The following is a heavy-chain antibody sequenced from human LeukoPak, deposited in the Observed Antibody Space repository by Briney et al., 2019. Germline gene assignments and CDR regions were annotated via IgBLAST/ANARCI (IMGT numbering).Heavy chain of an antibody. Sequence: PVGSLRLSCAASGFTFSSYAMHWVRQAPGKGLEYVSAISSNGGSTYYANSVKGRFTISRDNSKNTLYLQMGSLRAEDMAVYYCARSIAVAGRIQLFDYWGQGTLVTVSS. CDR3: ARSIAVAGRIQLFDY. CDR1: GFTFSSYA. D-gene: IGHD6-19*01. J-gene: IGHJ4*02. CDR2: ISSNGGST. V-gene: IGHV3-64*01.